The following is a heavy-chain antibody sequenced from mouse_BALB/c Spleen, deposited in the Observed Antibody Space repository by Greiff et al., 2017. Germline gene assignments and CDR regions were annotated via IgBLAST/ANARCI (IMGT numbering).Heavy chain of an antibody. CDR1: GFTFSDYY. Sequence: DVHLVESGGGLVKPGGSLKLSCAASGFTFSDYYMYWVRQTPEKRLEWVATISDGGSYTYYPDSVKGRFTISRDNAKNNLYLQMSSLKSEDTAMYYCARDPLDGYSYAMDYWGQGTSVTVSS. D-gene: IGHD2-3*01. CDR2: ISDGGSYT. J-gene: IGHJ4*01. V-gene: IGHV5-4*02. CDR3: ARDPLDGYSYAMDY.